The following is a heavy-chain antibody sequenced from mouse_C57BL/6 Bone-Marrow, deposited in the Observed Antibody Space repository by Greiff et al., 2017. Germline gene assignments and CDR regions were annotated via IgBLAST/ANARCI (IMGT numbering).Heavy chain of an antibody. CDR1: GYTFTDYE. J-gene: IGHJ2*01. Sequence: QVQLQQSGAELVRPGASVTLSCKASGYTFTDYEMHWVKQTPVHGLEWIGAIDPETGGTAYNQKFKGKAILTADKSSSTAYMALRSLTSEDSAVYYCTRREWLLFDYWGQGTTLTVSS. V-gene: IGHV1-15*01. CDR2: IDPETGGT. D-gene: IGHD2-3*01. CDR3: TRREWLLFDY.